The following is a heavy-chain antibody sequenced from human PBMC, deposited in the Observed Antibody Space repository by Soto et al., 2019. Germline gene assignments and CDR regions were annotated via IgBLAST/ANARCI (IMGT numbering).Heavy chain of an antibody. CDR3: ASLYGRDGYNWGWYFDL. Sequence: EVQLVESGGGLVQPGGSLRLSCAASGFTVSGNYMSGVRQAPGKGLEWDPGIYSGGSTYYADSVKGRFTISRDNSKNTLYLQMNSLRAEDTAVFYCASLYGRDGYNWGWYFDLWGLGTLVNVSS. D-gene: IGHD5-12*01. V-gene: IGHV3-66*01. CDR1: GFTVSGNY. J-gene: IGHJ2*01. CDR2: IYSGGST.